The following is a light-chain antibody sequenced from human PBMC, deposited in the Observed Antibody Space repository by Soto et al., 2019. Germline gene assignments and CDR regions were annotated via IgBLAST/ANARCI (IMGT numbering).Light chain of an antibody. CDR1: SSDVGAYNY. CDR2: DVS. CDR3: NSYTSSSTLV. V-gene: IGLV2-14*01. Sequence: QSALTQPASVSGSPGQSITISCTGTSSDVGAYNYVSWYQQHPGKAPKLMIYDVSNRPSGVSNRFSGAKSGNTASLTSSGLQAEDEADYYCNSYTSSSTLVFGGGTKLTVL. J-gene: IGLJ2*01.